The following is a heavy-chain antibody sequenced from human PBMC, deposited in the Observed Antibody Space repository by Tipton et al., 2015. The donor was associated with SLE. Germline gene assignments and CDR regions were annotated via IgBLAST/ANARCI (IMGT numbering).Heavy chain of an antibody. J-gene: IGHJ4*02. V-gene: IGHV4-4*08. CDR1: GGSISSHF. CDR2: IYTSGST. D-gene: IGHD1-26*01. Sequence: TLSLTCTVSGGSISSHFCTWFRQTPGKGLEWSGYIYTSGSTNYNPSLKSRVTISVDTSKNQFSLKLSSVTAADTAVYYCARGGGSYYDYWGQGTLVTVSS. CDR3: ARGGGSYYDY.